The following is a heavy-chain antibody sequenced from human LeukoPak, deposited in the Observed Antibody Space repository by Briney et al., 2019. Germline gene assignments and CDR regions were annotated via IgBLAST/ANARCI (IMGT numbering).Heavy chain of an antibody. CDR3: AREGAGYYDSSGYYSDY. D-gene: IGHD3-22*01. Sequence: GGSLRLSCAASGFTFSSYTMSWVRQAPGKGLEWVSSISGSGSNTYYADSVKGRFTISRDNAKNSLYLQMNSLRAEDTAVYYCAREGAGYYDSSGYYSDYWGQGTLVTVSS. V-gene: IGHV3-21*01. CDR1: GFTFSSYT. CDR2: ISGSGSNT. J-gene: IGHJ4*02.